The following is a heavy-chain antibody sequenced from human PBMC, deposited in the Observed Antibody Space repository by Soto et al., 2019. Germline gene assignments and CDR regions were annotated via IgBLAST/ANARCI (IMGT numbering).Heavy chain of an antibody. CDR1: GFVFSSYS. D-gene: IGHD5-12*01. CDR3: AIPRGYRGYDIIDY. Sequence: EVQLVESGGGLVKPGGSLRLSCAASGFVFSSYSMNWVRQVPGKGLEWVSSISPSSDDIHYADSVKGRFTISRDNAKNSLYLQMNILRGEDTAVYYCAIPRGYRGYDIIDYWGQGALVTVSS. CDR2: ISPSSDDI. V-gene: IGHV3-21*01. J-gene: IGHJ4*02.